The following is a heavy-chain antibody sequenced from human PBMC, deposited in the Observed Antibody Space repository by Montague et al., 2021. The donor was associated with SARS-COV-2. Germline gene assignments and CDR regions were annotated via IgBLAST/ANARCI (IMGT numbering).Heavy chain of an antibody. CDR3: VRRAGVVGDTRFDY. Sequence: SETLSLTCTVSGDSISSLHYYWGWIRQSPGKGLEWIGNVVYRGXTXYXXXXRXRVTISVDTSKNQFALRLRSVTATDTAIYYCVRRAGVVGDTRFDYWGQGILVPVSS. J-gene: IGHJ4*01. V-gene: IGHV4-39*01. CDR2: VVYRGXT. CDR1: GDSISSLHYY. D-gene: IGHD1-26*01.